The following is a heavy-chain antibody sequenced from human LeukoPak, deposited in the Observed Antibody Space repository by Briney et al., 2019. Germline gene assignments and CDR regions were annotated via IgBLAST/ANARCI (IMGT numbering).Heavy chain of an antibody. CDR3: AKCRGSSWSDYFDY. Sequence: PGGSLRLSCVVSGFILSRYAMSWVRKAPGKGLEWVSAISDSGGSTYYADSVKGRFTISRDNSRNTLYLQMNTLRAEDTAVYYCAKCRGSSWSDYFDYWGQGTLVTVSS. CDR1: GFILSRYA. CDR2: ISDSGGST. J-gene: IGHJ4*02. D-gene: IGHD6-13*01. V-gene: IGHV3-23*01.